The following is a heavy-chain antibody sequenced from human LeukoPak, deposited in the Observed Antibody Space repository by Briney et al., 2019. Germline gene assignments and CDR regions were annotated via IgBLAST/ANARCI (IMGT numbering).Heavy chain of an antibody. D-gene: IGHD2-15*01. V-gene: IGHV3-66*01. Sequence: GGSLRLSCAASGFTVSSNYMSWVRQAPGKGLEWVSVIYSDGSTYYADSVKGRFTISRDNSKNTLYLQMNSLRAEDTAVYYCAICSGGSCYGAFDIWGQGTMVTVSS. CDR3: AICSGGSCYGAFDI. CDR1: GFTVSSNY. J-gene: IGHJ3*02. CDR2: IYSDGST.